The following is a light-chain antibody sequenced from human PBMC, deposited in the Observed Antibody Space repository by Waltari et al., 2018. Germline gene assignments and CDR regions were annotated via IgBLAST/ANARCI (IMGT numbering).Light chain of an antibody. J-gene: IGKJ4*01. CDR2: PTS. V-gene: IGKV1-9*01. CDR1: HDISSY. Sequence: DIQLTQSPSFLSASVGDRVTITCRASHDISSYLAWYQQKAGRAPRLLVSPTSTLPSGVPSRVSGSGSGTEFTLTISSLQPDDSATYYCQQLNSYLPLIFGGGTKVEIK. CDR3: QQLNSYLPLI.